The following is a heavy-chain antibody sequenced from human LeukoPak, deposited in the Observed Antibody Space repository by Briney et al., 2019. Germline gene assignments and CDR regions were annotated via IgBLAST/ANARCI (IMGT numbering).Heavy chain of an antibody. Sequence: PSETLSLTCAVSGDSITNSRYHWGWVRQPPGKGLEWMASIYHTGSTYYNLSLKSRVTISVDTSKNQFSLELTSATAADTAVYYCARHLMAVMDPWGQGTLVTVSS. CDR2: IYHTGST. J-gene: IGHJ5*02. CDR1: GDSITNSRYH. D-gene: IGHD3-16*01. V-gene: IGHV4-39*01. CDR3: ARHLMAVMDP.